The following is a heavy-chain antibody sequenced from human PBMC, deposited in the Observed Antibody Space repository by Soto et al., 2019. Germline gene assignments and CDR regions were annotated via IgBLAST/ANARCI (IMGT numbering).Heavy chain of an antibody. D-gene: IGHD4-17*01. CDR3: ARVTPVYGDYGCHYYYYKDV. V-gene: IGHV1-69*02. Sequence: SVKVSCKASGGTFSSYTISWVRQAPGQGLEWMGRIIPILGIANYAQKFQGRVTITADKSTSTAYMELSSLRSEDTAVYYCARVTPVYGDYGCHYYYYKDVWGKGTTVTVSS. CDR1: GGTFSSYT. J-gene: IGHJ6*03. CDR2: IIPILGIA.